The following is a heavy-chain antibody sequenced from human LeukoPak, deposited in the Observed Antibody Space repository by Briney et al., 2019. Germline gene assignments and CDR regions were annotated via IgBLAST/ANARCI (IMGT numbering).Heavy chain of an antibody. D-gene: IGHD2-2*01. CDR1: GFTFSSYS. J-gene: IGHJ4*02. CDR2: ISSSSSYI. Sequence: GGSLRLSCAASGFTFSSYSMNWVRQAPGKGLEWVSSISSSSSYIYYADSVKGRFTISRDNAKNSLYLQMNSLRAEDTAVYYCARDFLRCSSTSCPNDYWGQGTLVTVSS. V-gene: IGHV3-21*01. CDR3: ARDFLRCSSTSCPNDY.